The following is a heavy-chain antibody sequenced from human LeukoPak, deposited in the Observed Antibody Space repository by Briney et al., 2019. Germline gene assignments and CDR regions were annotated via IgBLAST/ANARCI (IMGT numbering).Heavy chain of an antibody. V-gene: IGHV3-53*01. CDR2: IYSGGST. CDR3: ARELKAVAGTLDYGMNV. Sequence: GGSLRLSCAASGFTVSSNYMSWVRQAPGKGLEWVSVIYSGGSTYYADSVKGRFTISRDNSKNTLYLQMNSLRAEDTAVYYCARELKAVAGTLDYGMNVWGQGTTVTVSS. D-gene: IGHD6-19*01. CDR1: GFTVSSNY. J-gene: IGHJ6*02.